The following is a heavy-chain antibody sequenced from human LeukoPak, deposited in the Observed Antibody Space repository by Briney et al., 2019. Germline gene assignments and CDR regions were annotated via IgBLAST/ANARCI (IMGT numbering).Heavy chain of an antibody. J-gene: IGHJ4*02. CDR3: ARDQSPLTVMTLGPPAN. D-gene: IGHD3-16*01. V-gene: IGHV3-74*01. CDR1: GFTFSSHW. CDR2: INSDGRRT. Sequence: GGSLRLSCAASGFTFSSHWMHWVRQAPGKGLVWVSRINSDGRRTSYADSVKGRFTISRDNAKNTLYLQMNSLRAEDTAVYYCARDQSPLTVMTLGPPANWGQGTLVTVSS.